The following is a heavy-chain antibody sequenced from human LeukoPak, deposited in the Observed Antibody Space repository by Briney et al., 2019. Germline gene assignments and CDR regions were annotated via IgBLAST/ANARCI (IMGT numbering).Heavy chain of an antibody. CDR3: VREGTRGYCSGGTCHWYCDH. CDR1: VFTFSPYA. CDR2: ISPNGGNT. Sequence: GGSLRLSCSASVFTFSPYAIHWVRQAPGKGLEYVSAISPNGGNTNYADSVKGRFTISSDNSKNTLYLQMSSLRAEDTAVYYCVREGTRGYCSGGTCHWYCDHWCCGTLVTVSS. D-gene: IGHD2-15*01. J-gene: IGHJ2*01. V-gene: IGHV3-64D*09.